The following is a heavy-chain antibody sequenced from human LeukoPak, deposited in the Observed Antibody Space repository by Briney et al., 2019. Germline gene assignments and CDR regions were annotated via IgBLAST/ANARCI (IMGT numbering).Heavy chain of an antibody. CDR2: IYHSGST. V-gene: IGHV4-39*07. Sequence: SETLSLTCTVSGGSIISSDYYWGWIRQPPGKGLEWIGEIYHSGSTNYNPSLKSRVTISVDKSKNQFSLKLSSVTAADTAVYYCAKGAGWYEYWGQGTLVTVSS. CDR3: AKGAGWYEY. D-gene: IGHD6-19*01. CDR1: GGSIISSDYY. J-gene: IGHJ4*02.